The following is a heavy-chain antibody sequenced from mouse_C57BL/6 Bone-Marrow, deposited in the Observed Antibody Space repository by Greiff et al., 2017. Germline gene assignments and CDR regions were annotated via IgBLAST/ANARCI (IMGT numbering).Heavy chain of an antibody. CDR1: GYTFTDYE. V-gene: IGHV1-15*01. CDR2: LDPETGGT. J-gene: IGHJ2*01. D-gene: IGHD1-1*01. Sequence: VKLQQSGAELVRPGASVTLSCKASGYTFTDYEMHWVKQTPVHGLEWIGALDPETGGTAYNQKFKGKTILTAVKSSSTAYIEPRSLTAEDSAVYYCTRDEGISCFYSYYFDYWGQGTTLSVSS. CDR3: TRDEGISCFYSYYFDY.